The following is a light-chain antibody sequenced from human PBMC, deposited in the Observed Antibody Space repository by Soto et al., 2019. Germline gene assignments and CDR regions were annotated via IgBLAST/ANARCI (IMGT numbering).Light chain of an antibody. CDR2: AVS. Sequence: DIQMTQSPSSLSASVGDRVTITCRASQGIRKDLGWYQQKPGKAPQRLIYAVSSLHSGVPSRFSGSGSGTEITLTISSLQPEDSATYYCLQHNSYPLTCGGGTKVEIK. V-gene: IGKV1-17*01. CDR3: LQHNSYPLT. CDR1: QGIRKD. J-gene: IGKJ4*01.